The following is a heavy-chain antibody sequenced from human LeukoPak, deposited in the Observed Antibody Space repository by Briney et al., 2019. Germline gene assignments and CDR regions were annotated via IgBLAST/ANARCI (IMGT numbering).Heavy chain of an antibody. CDR1: GGTFSGYV. J-gene: IGHJ4*02. CDR3: ARGPLRFLGGIDY. Sequence: GASVKVSCKASGGTFSGYVISWVRQAPGQGLEWMGGIIPIFGTANYAQNFQGRVTITADDSTSTAYMALSTLRSEDTAVYYCARGPLRFLGGIDYWGQGTLVTVSS. V-gene: IGHV1-69*13. D-gene: IGHD3-3*01. CDR2: IIPIFGTA.